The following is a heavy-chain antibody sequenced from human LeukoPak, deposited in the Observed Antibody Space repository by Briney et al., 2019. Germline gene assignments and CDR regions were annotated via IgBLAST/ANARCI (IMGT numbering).Heavy chain of an antibody. CDR3: ARDPSIVGAIKGFDY. J-gene: IGHJ4*02. V-gene: IGHV1-69*04. CDR1: GGTFSSYA. D-gene: IGHD1-26*01. CDR2: IIPILGIA. Sequence: SVTVSCKASGGTFSSYAISWVRQAPGQGLEWMGRIIPILGIANYAQKFQGRVTITADKSTSTAYMELSSLRSEDTAVYYCARDPSIVGAIKGFDYWGQGTLVTVSS.